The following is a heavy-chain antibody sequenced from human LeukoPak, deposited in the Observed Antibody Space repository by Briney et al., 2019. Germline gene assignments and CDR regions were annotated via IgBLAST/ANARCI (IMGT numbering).Heavy chain of an antibody. D-gene: IGHD4-17*01. V-gene: IGHV1-69*13. J-gene: IGHJ4*02. CDR2: IIPIFGTA. Sequence: GASVKVSCKASGGTFSSYAISWVRQAPGQGLEWMGGIIPIFGTANYAQKFQGRVTSTADESTSTAYMELSSLRAEDTAVYYCARDGRVGEGFDYWGQGTLVTVSS. CDR1: GGTFSSYA. CDR3: ARDGRVGEGFDY.